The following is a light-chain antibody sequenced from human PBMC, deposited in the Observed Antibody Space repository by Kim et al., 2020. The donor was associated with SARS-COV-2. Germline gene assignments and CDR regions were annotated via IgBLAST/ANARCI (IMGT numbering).Light chain of an antibody. Sequence: YELTQPPSVSVSPGQTASITCSGDKLGDKYACWYQQKPGQSPVLVIYQDNKRPSGIPERFSGSNSGNTATLTISGTQAMDEADYYCQAWDSSSYVFGTGTKVTVL. CDR3: QAWDSSSYV. CDR2: QDN. CDR1: KLGDKY. J-gene: IGLJ1*01. V-gene: IGLV3-1*01.